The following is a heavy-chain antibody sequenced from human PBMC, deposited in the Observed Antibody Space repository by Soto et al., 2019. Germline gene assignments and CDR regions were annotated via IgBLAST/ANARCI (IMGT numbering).Heavy chain of an antibody. CDR3: ARGNWNYYYGFDV. J-gene: IGHJ6*02. CDR1: EFTFDKYY. CDR2: IKPDGSEQ. V-gene: IGHV3-7*01. Sequence: GGSLRLSCAASEFTFDKYYMTWVRQSPGKGPEWVANIKPDGSEQYYVDSVKGRFTISRDNANNSLYLQMNSLRAEDTAVYFCARGNWNYYYGFDVWGQGTTVTVSS. D-gene: IGHD1-20*01.